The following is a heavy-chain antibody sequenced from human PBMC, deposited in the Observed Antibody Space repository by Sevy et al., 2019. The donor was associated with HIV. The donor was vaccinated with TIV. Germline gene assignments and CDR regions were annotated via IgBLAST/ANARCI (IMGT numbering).Heavy chain of an antibody. J-gene: IGHJ4*02. Sequence: GESLKISCKGSGYSFTSYWIGWVRQMPGKGLEWMGIIYPGDSDTRYSPSFQGQVTISADKSISTAYLQWSSLKASDTAMYYCARHGHYDVWSGYYEPVNDYWGQGTLVTVSS. CDR2: IYPGDSDT. D-gene: IGHD3-3*01. CDR3: ARHGHYDVWSGYYEPVNDY. V-gene: IGHV5-51*01. CDR1: GYSFTSYW.